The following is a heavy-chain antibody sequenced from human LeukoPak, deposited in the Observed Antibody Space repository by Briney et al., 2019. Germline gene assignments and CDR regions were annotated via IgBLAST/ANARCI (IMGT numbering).Heavy chain of an antibody. CDR3: ARGRAAAHFDP. CDR2: ISSGGRTI. V-gene: IGHV3-11*04. CDR1: GFTFSDYY. D-gene: IGHD6-13*01. J-gene: IGHJ5*02. Sequence: GGSLRLSCAASGFTFSDYYMSWIRQAPGKGLEWVSYISSGGRTIYYADSVKGRFTMSRDNAKNSLYLQMNSLRAEDTAVYYCARGRAAAHFDPWGQGTLVTVSS.